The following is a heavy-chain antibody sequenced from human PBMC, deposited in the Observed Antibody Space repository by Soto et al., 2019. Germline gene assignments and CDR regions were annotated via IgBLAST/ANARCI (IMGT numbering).Heavy chain of an antibody. CDR2: INHSGST. J-gene: IGHJ4*02. CDR3: ARVPRHYDYVWGSYRKDYYFDY. CDR1: GGSVSGYY. D-gene: IGHD3-16*02. V-gene: IGHV4-34*01. Sequence: LSLPCAVYGGSVSGYYWSWMRQPPVKGLEWIGEINHSGSTNYNPSLKSRVTISVDTSKNQFSLKLSSVTAADTAVYYCARVPRHYDYVWGSYRKDYYFDYWGQGTLVTVSS.